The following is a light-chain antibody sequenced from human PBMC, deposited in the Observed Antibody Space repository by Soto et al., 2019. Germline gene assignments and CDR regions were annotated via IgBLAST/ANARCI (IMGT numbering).Light chain of an antibody. V-gene: IGKV1-5*01. CDR3: QQRSSWHT. J-gene: IGKJ1*01. Sequence: DIQMTQSPSTLSASVGDRFTITCRASQSISTWLAWYQQKPGKAPKLLIYDASSLQSGVPSRFSGSGSGTDFTLTISSLEPEDSAIYYCQQRSSWHTFGQGTKV. CDR2: DAS. CDR1: QSISTW.